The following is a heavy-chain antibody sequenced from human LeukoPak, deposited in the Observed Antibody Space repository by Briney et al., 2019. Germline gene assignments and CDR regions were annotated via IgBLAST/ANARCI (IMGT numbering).Heavy chain of an antibody. CDR2: TRNKANSYTT. V-gene: IGHV3-72*01. CDR3: ARVGSYSIYFDY. J-gene: IGHJ4*02. Sequence: GGSLRLSCAASGFTFSDHYMDWVRQAPGKGLEWVCRTRNKANSYTTEYAASVKGRFTISRDDSKNSLYLQMNSLKTEDTAVYYCARVGSYSIYFDYWGQGTLVTVSS. CDR1: GFTFSDHY. D-gene: IGHD1-26*01.